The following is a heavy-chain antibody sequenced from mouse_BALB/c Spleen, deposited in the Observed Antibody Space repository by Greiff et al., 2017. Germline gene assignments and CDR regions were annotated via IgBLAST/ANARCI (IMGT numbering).Heavy chain of an antibody. D-gene: IGHD1-1*01. CDR2: INPSNGGT. V-gene: IGHV1S81*02. J-gene: IGHJ3*01. Sequence: SGAELVKPGASVKLSCKASGYTFTSYYMYWVKQRPGQGLEWIGEINPSNGGTNFNEKFKSKATLTVDKSSSTAYMQLSSLTSEDSAVYYCTRDGSSYEGFAYWGQGTLVTVSA. CDR3: TRDGSSYEGFAY. CDR1: GYTFTSYY.